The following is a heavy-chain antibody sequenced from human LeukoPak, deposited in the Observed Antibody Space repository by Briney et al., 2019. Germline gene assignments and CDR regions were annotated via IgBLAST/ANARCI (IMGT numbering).Heavy chain of an antibody. CDR2: INHSGST. CDR1: GFTFSSYT. D-gene: IGHD6-19*01. Sequence: GSLRLSCAASGFTFSSYTMHWIRQPPGEGLEWIGEINHSGSTNYNPSLKSRVTISVDTSKKQFSLRLSSVTAADAAVYFCARGVRIAVADPHLDYWGQGTLVTVSS. V-gene: IGHV4-34*01. J-gene: IGHJ4*02. CDR3: ARGVRIAVADPHLDY.